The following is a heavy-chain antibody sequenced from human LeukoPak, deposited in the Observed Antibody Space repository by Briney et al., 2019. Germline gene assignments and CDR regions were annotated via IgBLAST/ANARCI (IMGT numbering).Heavy chain of an antibody. J-gene: IGHJ3*01. CDR3: ARQEGILGAKGAFDA. V-gene: IGHV4-59*04. CDR1: GFTFSSYA. CDR2: IYYSGST. Sequence: PGGSLRLSCAASGFTFSSYAMSWLRQSPGKGLEWIGSIYYSGSTYFNPSLKSRVTMSVDTSKNQFSLNLASMTAADTAVYYCARQEGILGAKGAFDAWGQGTMVTVSS. D-gene: IGHD1-26*01.